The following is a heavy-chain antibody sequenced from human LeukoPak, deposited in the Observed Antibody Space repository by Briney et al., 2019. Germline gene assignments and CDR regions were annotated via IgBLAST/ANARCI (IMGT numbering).Heavy chain of an antibody. CDR3: ARDHLGGYDFDY. CDR1: GYTFTSYG. V-gene: IGHV1-18*04. CDR2: ISAYNGNT. J-gene: IGHJ4*02. D-gene: IGHD5-12*01. Sequence: ASVKVSCKASGYTFTSYGISWVRQAPGQGLEWMGWISAYNGNTNYAQKLQGRVTMTTDTSTSAAYMELRSLRSDDTAVYYCARDHLGGYDFDYWGQGTLVTVSS.